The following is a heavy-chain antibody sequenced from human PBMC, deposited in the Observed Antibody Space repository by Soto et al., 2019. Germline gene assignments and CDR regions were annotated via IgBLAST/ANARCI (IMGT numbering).Heavy chain of an antibody. J-gene: IGHJ4*02. CDR1: GFSFSEYA. D-gene: IGHD6-19*01. CDR2: ISESSGST. CDR3: AKRSPYRGGWYSPIFDY. V-gene: IGHV3-23*01. Sequence: PGGSLRPSCEASGFSFSEYAMSWVRQAPGKGLEWVSVISESSGSTHYADTVRGRLTVSRDNSKNSLSLRLNSMREEDSAVYFCAKRSPYRGGWYSPIFDYWGQGALVTVSS.